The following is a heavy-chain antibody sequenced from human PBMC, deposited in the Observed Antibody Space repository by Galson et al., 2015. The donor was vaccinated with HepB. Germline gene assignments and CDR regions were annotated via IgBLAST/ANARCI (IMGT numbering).Heavy chain of an antibody. CDR3: TTDLKGGDYVWGSYRYTFR. CDR1: GFTFSNAW. Sequence: SLRLSCAASGFTFSNAWMNWVRQAPGKGLEWVGRIKSKTDGGTTDYAAPVKGRFTISRDDSKNTLYLQMNSLKTEDTAVYYCTTDLKGGDYVWGSYRYTFRWGQGTLVTVSS. J-gene: IGHJ4*02. D-gene: IGHD3-16*02. V-gene: IGHV3-15*07. CDR2: IKSKTDGGTT.